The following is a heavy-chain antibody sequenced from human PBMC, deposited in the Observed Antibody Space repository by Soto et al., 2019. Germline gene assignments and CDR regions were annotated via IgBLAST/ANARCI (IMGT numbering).Heavy chain of an antibody. CDR3: ARLRGSSSWPNWFDP. V-gene: IGHV4-39*02. Sequence: SETLSLTCSVSSGSISTSGYYWGWIRQPPGTGLEWIGGISYSGSTYYNPSLKSRLTISVDTSKNHFSLKLTSVTAADTAVYYCARLRGSSSWPNWFDPWGQGTLVTVSS. J-gene: IGHJ5*02. CDR1: SGSISTSGYY. D-gene: IGHD6-13*01. CDR2: ISYSGST.